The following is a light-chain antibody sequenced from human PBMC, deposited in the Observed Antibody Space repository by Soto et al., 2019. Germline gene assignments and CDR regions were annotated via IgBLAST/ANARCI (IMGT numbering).Light chain of an antibody. Sequence: EIVLTQSPDTLSLSPGERATLSCRASQSVSYHLAWYHQKPRQPPRLLIYDASNSATSLPARFSGSGSGTDFTLTISSLEHEDVAVYYCQQRTNWAYTFGQGTKLEIK. CDR3: QQRTNWAYT. V-gene: IGKV3-11*01. CDR1: QSVSYH. J-gene: IGKJ2*01. CDR2: DAS.